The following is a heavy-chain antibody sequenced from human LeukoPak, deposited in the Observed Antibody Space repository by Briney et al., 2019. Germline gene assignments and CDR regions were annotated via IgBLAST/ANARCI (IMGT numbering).Heavy chain of an antibody. Sequence: GGSLRLSCAASGFTFSSYGMHWVRQAPGKGLEWVAFIRFDGSYKYYADSVKGRFTISRDNSKNTLYLQMNSLRAEDTAVYYCAKDRASGYGYGYFDYWGQGTLVTVSS. V-gene: IGHV3-30*02. D-gene: IGHD5-18*01. J-gene: IGHJ4*02. CDR3: AKDRASGYGYGYFDY. CDR1: GFTFSSYG. CDR2: IRFDGSYK.